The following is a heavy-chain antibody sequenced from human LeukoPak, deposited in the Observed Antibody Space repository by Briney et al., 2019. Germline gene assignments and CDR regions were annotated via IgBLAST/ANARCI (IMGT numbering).Heavy chain of an antibody. D-gene: IGHD2-21*02. CDR1: GGSISSSSYY. V-gene: IGHV4-39*01. CDR2: IYYSGST. CDR3: ARHISVYCGGDCYSPNWFDP. Sequence: SETLSLTCTVSGGSISSSSYYWGWIRQPPGKGLEWIGSIYYSGSTYYNPSLKSRVTISVNTSKNQFSLKLSSVTAADTAVYYCARHISVYCGGDCYSPNWFDPWGQGTLVTVSS. J-gene: IGHJ5*02.